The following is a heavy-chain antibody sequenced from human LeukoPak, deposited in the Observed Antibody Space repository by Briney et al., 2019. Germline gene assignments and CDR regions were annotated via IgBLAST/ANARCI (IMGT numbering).Heavy chain of an antibody. V-gene: IGHV1-2*02. CDR2: INPNSGAT. D-gene: IGHD6-13*01. CDR3: ARGEGQQLRLDWFDP. J-gene: IGHJ5*02. Sequence: GASVKVSCKASGYTFTTYYMHWVRQAPGQGLEWMGWINPNSGATNSAQKFQGRVTMTRDTSIRTAYIELSRLRSDDTAVYYCARGEGQQLRLDWFDPWGQGTRVTVSS. CDR1: GYTFTTYY.